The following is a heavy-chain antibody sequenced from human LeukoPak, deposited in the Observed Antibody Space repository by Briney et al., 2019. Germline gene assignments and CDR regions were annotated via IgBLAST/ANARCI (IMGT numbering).Heavy chain of an antibody. V-gene: IGHV4-4*02. J-gene: IGHJ3*02. CDR2: IYHSGST. D-gene: IGHD1-7*01. CDR1: GGSISSSNW. CDR3: ARFDGTTFDAFDI. Sequence: PSETLSLTCAVSGGSISSSNWWSWVRQPPGKGLEWIGEIYHSGSTNYNPSLKSRVTISVDTSKNQFSLKLSSVTAADTAVYYCARFDGTTFDAFDIWGQGTMVTVSS.